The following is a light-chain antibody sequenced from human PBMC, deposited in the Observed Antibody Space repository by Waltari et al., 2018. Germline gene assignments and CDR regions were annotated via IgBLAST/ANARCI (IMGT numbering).Light chain of an antibody. CDR3: SAWDGSLNTWL. CDR2: RNP. CDR1: TQNFGEEG. V-gene: IGLV10-54*04. J-gene: IGLJ3*02. Sequence: QERLNQPPSVPKGVRQTANLPRHGKTQNFGEEGQYCLQQHQGHPPKVLSYRNPHRHSGISEKFSASRSGNTAYLTISGLQPEDEADYYCSAWDGSLNTWLFGGGTKLTVL.